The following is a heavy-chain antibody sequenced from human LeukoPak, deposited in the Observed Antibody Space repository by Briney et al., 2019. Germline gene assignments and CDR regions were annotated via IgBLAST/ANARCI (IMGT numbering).Heavy chain of an antibody. CDR3: AKGDDSSGHYHERGYFDY. CDR2: IYSGGST. D-gene: IGHD3-22*01. J-gene: IGHJ4*02. V-gene: IGHV3-53*05. CDR1: GFTVSSNY. Sequence: GGSLRLSCAASGFTVSSNYMSWVRQAPGKGLEWVSVIYSGGSTYHADSVKGRFTISRDNSKNTLYLQMNSLRAEDTAVYYCAKGDDSSGHYHERGYFDYWGQGTLVTVSS.